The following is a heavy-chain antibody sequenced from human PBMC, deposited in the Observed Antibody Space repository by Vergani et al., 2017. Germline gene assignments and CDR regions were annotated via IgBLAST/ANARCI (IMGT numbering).Heavy chain of an antibody. J-gene: IGHJ6*03. V-gene: IGHV1-69*01. Sequence: QVHLMQSGAEVKKPGSSVKVSCKASGGTFSNYAISWVRQAPGQGLEWMGGISPIFGTPNYAQKFQGRVTITADESTSTAYMELSSLRSEDTAMYYCATGRWGAAAGTYYYYMDVWGQGTTVTVSS. CDR2: ISPIFGTP. CDR1: GGTFSNYA. D-gene: IGHD6-13*01. CDR3: ATGRWGAAAGTYYYYMDV.